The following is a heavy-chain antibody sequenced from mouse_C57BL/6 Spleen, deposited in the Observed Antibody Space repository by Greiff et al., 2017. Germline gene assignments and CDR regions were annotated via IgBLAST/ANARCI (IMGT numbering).Heavy chain of an antibody. D-gene: IGHD1-1*02. CDR3: ARCGRWCYGWYIDV. CDR2: INPSNGGT. CDR1: GYTFTSYW. J-gene: IGHJ1*03. Sequence: VQLQQPGTELVKPGASVKMSCKASGYTFTSYWMHWVKQRPGQGLEWIGNINPSNGGTNYNEKFKSKATLTADTSSSTAFLQLTSLTSEDSAVYECARCGRWCYGWYIDVWGTGTTVTGSS. V-gene: IGHV1-53*01.